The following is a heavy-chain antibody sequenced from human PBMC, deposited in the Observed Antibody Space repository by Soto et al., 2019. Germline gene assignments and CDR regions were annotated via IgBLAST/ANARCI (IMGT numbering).Heavy chain of an antibody. D-gene: IGHD5-12*01. Sequence: LRLSCAASGFTFSSYAMSWVRQAPGKGLEWVSAISGSGGSTYYADSVKGRFTISRDNSKNTLYLQMNSLRAEDTAVYYCAKLGDIVATSYYGMDVWGQGTTVTVSS. CDR3: AKLGDIVATSYYGMDV. CDR1: GFTFSSYA. CDR2: ISGSGGST. V-gene: IGHV3-23*01. J-gene: IGHJ6*02.